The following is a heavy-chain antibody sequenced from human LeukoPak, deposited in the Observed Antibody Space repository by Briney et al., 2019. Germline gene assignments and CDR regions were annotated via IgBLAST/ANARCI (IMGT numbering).Heavy chain of an antibody. CDR2: ISSSGSTI. CDR1: GFTFSSYE. V-gene: IGHV3-48*03. D-gene: IGHD3-10*02. Sequence: GGSLRLSCAASGFTFSSYEMNWVRQAPGKGLEWVSYISSSGSTIYYADSVKGRLTISRDNAKNSLYLQMNSLRAEDTAVYYCAELGITMIGGVWGKGTTVTISS. J-gene: IGHJ6*04. CDR3: AELGITMIGGV.